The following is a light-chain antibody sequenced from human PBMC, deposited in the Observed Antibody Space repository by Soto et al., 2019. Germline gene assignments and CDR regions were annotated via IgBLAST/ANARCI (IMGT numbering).Light chain of an antibody. CDR3: QQYGNSPRT. CDR2: GVS. Sequence: ETVLTQSPGTLSLSPGERATLSCRASQSVKSSYLAWYQQKPGQAPRLLIYGVSSRATGTPDRFSGSGSGTDFILTISRLEPEDFAVYYCQQYGNSPRTFGQGTKVEIK. CDR1: QSVKSSY. J-gene: IGKJ1*01. V-gene: IGKV3-20*01.